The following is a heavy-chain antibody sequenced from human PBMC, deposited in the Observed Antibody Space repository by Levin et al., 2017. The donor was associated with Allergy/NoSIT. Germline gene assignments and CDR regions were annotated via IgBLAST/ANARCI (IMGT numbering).Heavy chain of an antibody. Sequence: QRGESLKISCAASGFTFNNYAMTWVRQAPGKGLEWVSAISGDGGTTKYADSVKGRFTISRDNSKNTLYLQMNKLSAEDTAFYYCAKDRHAESQVLWFREFDYWGQGTLVTASS. CDR1: GFTFNNYA. CDR2: ISGDGGTT. J-gene: IGHJ4*02. D-gene: IGHD3-10*01. V-gene: IGHV3-23*01. CDR3: AKDRHAESQVLWFREFDY.